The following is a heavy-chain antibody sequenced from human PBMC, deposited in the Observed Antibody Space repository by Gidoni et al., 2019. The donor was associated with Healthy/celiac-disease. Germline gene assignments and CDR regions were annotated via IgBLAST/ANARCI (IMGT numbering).Heavy chain of an antibody. V-gene: IGHV4-61*02. D-gene: IGHD3-22*01. CDR2: IYTSGST. Sequence: QVQLQESGPALVKPSQTLSLTCTVSGGSISSGSYYWSWIRQPAGKGLEWIGRIYTSGSTNYNPSLKSRVTMSVDTSKNQFSLKLSAVTAADTAVYYCARDWDYYDSSGYYGYAFDIWGQGTMVTVSS. CDR1: GGSISSGSYY. J-gene: IGHJ3*02. CDR3: ARDWDYYDSSGYYGYAFDI.